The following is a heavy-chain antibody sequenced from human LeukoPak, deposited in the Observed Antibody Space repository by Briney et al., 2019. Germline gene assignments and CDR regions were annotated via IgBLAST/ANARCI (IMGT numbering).Heavy chain of an antibody. D-gene: IGHD3-3*01. CDR3: ARDEYLWSGYYPNQAFDY. Sequence: GGSLRLSCAAPGFTFSSNWMTWVRQAPGKGLEWVANIKQDGSEKYYVDSVKGRFTISRDNAKKSLYLQMNSLRAEDTAMYYCARDEYLWSGYYPNQAFDYWGQGTLVTVSS. V-gene: IGHV3-7*01. CDR1: GFTFSSNW. CDR2: IKQDGSEK. J-gene: IGHJ4*02.